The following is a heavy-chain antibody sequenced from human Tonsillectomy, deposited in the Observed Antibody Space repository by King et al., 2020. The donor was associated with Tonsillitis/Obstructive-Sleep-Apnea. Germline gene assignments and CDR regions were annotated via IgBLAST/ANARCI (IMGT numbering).Heavy chain of an antibody. Sequence: GQLVQSGAEVKKPGASVNISCKASGYTFTGYYMHWIRQAPGQGPEWMGRFNPNSGGTNYAPKFQGRVTMTRDTSVNTAYMELSRLRSDDTAVYYCARGYRITIFGVVINNWFDPWGQGTLVTVSS. CDR1: GYTFTGYY. CDR3: ARGYRITIFGVVINNWFDP. V-gene: IGHV1-2*06. J-gene: IGHJ5*02. D-gene: IGHD3-3*01. CDR2: FNPNSGGT.